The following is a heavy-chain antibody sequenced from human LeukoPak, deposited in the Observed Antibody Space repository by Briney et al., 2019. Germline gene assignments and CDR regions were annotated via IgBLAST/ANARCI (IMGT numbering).Heavy chain of an antibody. V-gene: IGHV3-30*04. Sequence: GGSLRLSCAASGFTFSISAMHWVRQAPGKGLEWVAVISFDGSNKYYADSVKGRSTVSRDNSKSTLFLQMSTLRAEDTAVYYCATLTGTTGSDDYWGQGTLVTVSS. D-gene: IGHD1-20*01. CDR2: ISFDGSNK. CDR1: GFTFSISA. J-gene: IGHJ4*02. CDR3: ATLTGTTGSDDY.